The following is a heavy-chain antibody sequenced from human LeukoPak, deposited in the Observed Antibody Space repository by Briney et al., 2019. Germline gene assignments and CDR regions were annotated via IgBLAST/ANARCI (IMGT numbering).Heavy chain of an antibody. J-gene: IGHJ4*02. D-gene: IGHD3-9*01. Sequence: PSETLSLTCSVPGGSIESYYWSWIRQPPGKGLEFIGYIGASGTTKHNPSLKSRVTLSMDTSKNQFSLKLRSVTAADTAVYFCARFPYFEGFDYWGQGTQVIVSS. CDR3: ARFPYFEGFDY. CDR1: GGSIESYY. CDR2: IGASGTT. V-gene: IGHV4-4*08.